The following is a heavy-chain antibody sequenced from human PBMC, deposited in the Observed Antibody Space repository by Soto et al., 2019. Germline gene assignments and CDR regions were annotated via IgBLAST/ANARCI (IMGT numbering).Heavy chain of an antibody. CDR3: ARGYYDFWSGYYKNNWFDP. J-gene: IGHJ5*02. Sequence: ASVKVSCKASGYTFTSYNINWVRQDTGQGHEWMGWMNPNSGNTGFAQKFQDRVTMTRNTSISTAYMELSSLRSEDTAVYYCARGYYDFWSGYYKNNWFDPWGQGTLVTVSS. V-gene: IGHV1-8*02. D-gene: IGHD3-3*01. CDR1: GYTFTSYN. CDR2: MNPNSGNT.